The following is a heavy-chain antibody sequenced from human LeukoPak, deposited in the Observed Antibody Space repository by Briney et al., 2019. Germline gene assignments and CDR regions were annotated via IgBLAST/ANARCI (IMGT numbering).Heavy chain of an antibody. D-gene: IGHD3-22*01. CDR2: ISAYNGNK. Sequence: ASVKVSCKASGYTFTSYGISWVRQAPGQGLEWMGWISAYNGNKNYAQKLQGRVTMTTDTSTSTAYMELRSLRSDDTAVYYCARVPRTPRYYYDSSGHLSFDYWGQGTLVTVSS. CDR1: GYTFTSYG. CDR3: ARVPRTPRYYYDSSGHLSFDY. J-gene: IGHJ4*02. V-gene: IGHV1-18*01.